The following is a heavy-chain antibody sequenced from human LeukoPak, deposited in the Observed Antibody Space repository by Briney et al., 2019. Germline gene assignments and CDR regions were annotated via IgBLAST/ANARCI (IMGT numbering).Heavy chain of an antibody. J-gene: IGHJ1*01. CDR2: IKTDGSEK. V-gene: IGHV3-7*01. Sequence: GGSLRLSCEGSGFTFSNYWMGWVRQAPGKGLQWVANIKTDGSEKYYVDSVKGRFTISRDNAKNSLFLQMNRLRAEDTAVYYCATYSSLNTREFQYWGQGTLVTVSP. CDR3: ATYSSLNTREFQY. CDR1: GFTFSNYW. D-gene: IGHD3-22*01.